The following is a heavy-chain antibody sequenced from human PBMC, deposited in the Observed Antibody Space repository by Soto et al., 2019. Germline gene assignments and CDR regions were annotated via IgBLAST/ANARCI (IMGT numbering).Heavy chain of an antibody. D-gene: IGHD5-18*01. CDR1: GFSLSTSGVG. V-gene: IGHV2-5*02. Sequence: SGPTLVNPTQTLTLTCTVSGFSLSTSGVGVGWIRQPPGKALEWLALIYWDDDSRYSPSLKSRLTISKDTSKNQVALTMTNMDLVHTATYYCARRIQPTTRGRRHHAYSGQGTLVTVSS. CDR2: IYWDDDS. CDR3: ARRIQPTTRGRRHHAY. J-gene: IGHJ4*02.